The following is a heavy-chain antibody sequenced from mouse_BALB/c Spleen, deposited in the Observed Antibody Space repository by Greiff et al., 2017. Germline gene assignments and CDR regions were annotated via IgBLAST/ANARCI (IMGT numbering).Heavy chain of an antibody. D-gene: IGHD2-3*01. CDR2: IDPETGGT. Sequence: QVQLQQSGAELVRPGASVTLSCKASGYTFTDYEMHWVKQTPVHGLEWIGAIDPETGGTAYNQKFKGKATLTADKSSSTAYMELRSLTSEDSAVYYCARSYDGYYGGYYYAMDYWGQGTSVTVSS. CDR3: ARSYDGYYGGYYYAMDY. J-gene: IGHJ4*01. V-gene: IGHV1-15*01. CDR1: GYTFTDYE.